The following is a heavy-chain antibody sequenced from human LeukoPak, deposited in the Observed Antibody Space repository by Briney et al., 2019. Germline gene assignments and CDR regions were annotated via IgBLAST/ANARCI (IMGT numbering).Heavy chain of an antibody. V-gene: IGHV1-69*13. CDR1: GGTFISYA. Sequence: GASVKVSCKASGGTFISYAISWVRQAPGQGLEWMGGIIPIFGTANYAQKFQGRVTITADESTSTAYMELSSLRSEDTAVYYCAREDIVVVPAAMGYYYYYGMDVWGQGTTVTVSS. CDR3: AREDIVVVPAAMGYYYYYGMDV. CDR2: IIPIFGTA. D-gene: IGHD2-2*01. J-gene: IGHJ6*02.